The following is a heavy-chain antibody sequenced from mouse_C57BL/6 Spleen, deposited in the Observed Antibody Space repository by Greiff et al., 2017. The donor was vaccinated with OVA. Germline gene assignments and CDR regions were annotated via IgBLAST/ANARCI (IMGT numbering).Heavy chain of an antibody. V-gene: IGHV10-1*01. D-gene: IGHD1-1*01. CDR3: VRDLYYYGSSYDWYFDV. J-gene: IGHJ1*03. CDR1: GFSFNTYA. CDR2: IRSKSNNYAT. Sequence: EVQVVESGGGLVQPKGSLKLSCAASGFSFNTYAMNWVRQAPGKGLEWVARIRSKSNNYATYYADSVKDRFTISRDDSESMLYLQMNNLKTEDTAMYYCVRDLYYYGSSYDWYFDVWGTGTTVTVSS.